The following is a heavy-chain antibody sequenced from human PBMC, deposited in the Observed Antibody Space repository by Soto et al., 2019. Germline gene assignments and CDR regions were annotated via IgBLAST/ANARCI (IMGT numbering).Heavy chain of an antibody. Sequence: QVQLVESGGGVVQPGTSLRLSCAASGFTFTTYAMNWVRQAPGQGLEWVAMVSSDGTNKNYADSVKGRFTVSRDNSKNTLWLQMDSLRAEDTAVYYCARDPDGGQCLYNYWGQGSLVTVSS. V-gene: IGHV3-33*01. J-gene: IGHJ4*02. CDR3: ARDPDGGQCLYNY. CDR1: GFTFTTYA. CDR2: VSSDGTNK. D-gene: IGHD6-19*01.